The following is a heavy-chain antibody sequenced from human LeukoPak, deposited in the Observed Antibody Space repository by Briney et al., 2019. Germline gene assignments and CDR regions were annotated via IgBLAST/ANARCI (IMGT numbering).Heavy chain of an antibody. D-gene: IGHD6-19*01. V-gene: IGHV3-21*01. CDR3: ARVFTSGWYVDY. J-gene: IGHJ4*02. Sequence: PGGSLRLSCAASGFTFSTYNMNWVRQAPGKGLEWVSSININSAYIYYADSVKGRFTISRDNAKNSLYLQMNSLRAEDTAVYFCARVFTSGWYVDYWGQGTLVTVSS. CDR1: GFTFSTYN. CDR2: ININSAYI.